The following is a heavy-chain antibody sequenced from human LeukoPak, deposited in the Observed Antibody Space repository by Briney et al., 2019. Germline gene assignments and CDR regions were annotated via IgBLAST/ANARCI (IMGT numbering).Heavy chain of an antibody. D-gene: IGHD3-10*01. CDR3: AREGGGYYGSGSYNWFDP. CDR2: ISHSGST. J-gene: IGHJ5*02. V-gene: IGHV4-34*01. Sequence: SETLSLTCAVYGGSFSGYYWSWIRQPPGKGLEWIGEISHSGSTNYNPSLKSRVTISVDTSRNQFSLKLSSVTAADTAVYYCAREGGGYYGSGSYNWFDPWGQGTLVTVSS. CDR1: GGSFSGYY.